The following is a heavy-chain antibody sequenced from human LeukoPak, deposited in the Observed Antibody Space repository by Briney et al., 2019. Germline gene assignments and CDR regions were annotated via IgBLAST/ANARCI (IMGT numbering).Heavy chain of an antibody. CDR2: INWNGGST. Sequence: PGGSLRLSCAASGFTFDDYGMSWVRQAPGKGLEWVSGINWNGGSTGYADSVKGRFTISRDNAKNSLYLQMNSLRAEDTAVYYCAKGSTSNWYSVEYWGQGTLVTVSS. CDR1: GFTFDDYG. CDR3: AKGSTSNWYSVEY. J-gene: IGHJ4*02. D-gene: IGHD6-13*01. V-gene: IGHV3-20*04.